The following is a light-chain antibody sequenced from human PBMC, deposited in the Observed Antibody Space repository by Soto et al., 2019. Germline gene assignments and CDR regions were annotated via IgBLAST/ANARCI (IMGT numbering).Light chain of an antibody. CDR2: DVS. CDR3: SSYTSSSTYNYV. Sequence: QSVLTQPASVSGSPGQSITISCTGTSSDVGGYNYVSWYQQHPGKAPKLMIYDVSNRPSGVSNRFSGSKSGNTASLTISGLQAEYEADYYCSSYTSSSTYNYVFGTGTKVTVL. V-gene: IGLV2-14*01. J-gene: IGLJ1*01. CDR1: SSDVGGYNY.